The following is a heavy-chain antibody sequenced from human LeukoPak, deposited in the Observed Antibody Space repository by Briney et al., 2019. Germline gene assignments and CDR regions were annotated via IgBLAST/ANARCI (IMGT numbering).Heavy chain of an antibody. Sequence: ASVKVSCXASGYTFTGYYMHWVRQAPGQGLEWMARINPNSGGTNYAQKFQGRVTMTRDTSISTAYMELSRLRSDDTAVYYCARDLGSKFIAAAGRKFDPWGQGTLVTVSS. CDR2: INPNSGGT. CDR3: ARDLGSKFIAAAGRKFDP. V-gene: IGHV1-2*06. CDR1: GYTFTGYY. J-gene: IGHJ5*02. D-gene: IGHD6-13*01.